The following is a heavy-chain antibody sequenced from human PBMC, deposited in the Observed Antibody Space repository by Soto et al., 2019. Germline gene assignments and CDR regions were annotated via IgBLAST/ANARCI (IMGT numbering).Heavy chain of an antibody. CDR1: GYTFTSYG. CDR2: ISAYNGNT. V-gene: IGHV1-18*01. J-gene: IGHJ4*02. D-gene: IGHD3-9*01. Sequence: QVQLVQSGAEVKKPGASVKVSCKASGYTFTSYGISWVRQAPGHGLEWMGWISAYNGNTKYAQTLQGRVTMTTDTSTSTAYMELRSLRSDDTAVYYCARAPRYTYYDTLTGYKGPFDYWGQGTLVTVSS. CDR3: ARAPRYTYYDTLTGYKGPFDY.